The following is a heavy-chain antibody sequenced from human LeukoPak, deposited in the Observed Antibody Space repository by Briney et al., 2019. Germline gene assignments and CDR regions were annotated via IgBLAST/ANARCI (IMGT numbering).Heavy chain of an antibody. CDR2: IYYSGST. V-gene: IGHV4-39*07. Sequence: SETLSLTCTVSGGSISSSSYYWGWIRQPPGKGLEWIGSIYYSGSTYYNPSLKSRVTISVDTSKNQFSLKLSSVTAADTAVYYCARGCLNYDLWSGYYPVGGYFDYWGQGTLVTVSS. D-gene: IGHD3-3*01. J-gene: IGHJ4*02. CDR1: GGSISSSSYY. CDR3: ARGCLNYDLWSGYYPVGGYFDY.